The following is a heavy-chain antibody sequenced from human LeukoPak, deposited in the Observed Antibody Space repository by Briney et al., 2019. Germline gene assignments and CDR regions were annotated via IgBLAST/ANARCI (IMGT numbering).Heavy chain of an antibody. D-gene: IGHD6-19*01. J-gene: IGHJ5*02. V-gene: IGHV1-69*13. CDR3: ARVPEAVAGSNWFDP. Sequence: SVKVSCXASGGTFSIYAISWVRQARGQGLEWMGVIIPIFGTANYAQKFQGRVTITADESTSTAYMELSSLRSEDTAVYYCARVPEAVAGSNWFDPWGQGTLVTVSS. CDR1: GGTFSIYA. CDR2: IIPIFGTA.